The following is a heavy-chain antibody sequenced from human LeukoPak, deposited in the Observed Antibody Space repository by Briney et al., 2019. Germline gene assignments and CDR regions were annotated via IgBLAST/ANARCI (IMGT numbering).Heavy chain of an antibody. J-gene: IGHJ3*02. V-gene: IGHV3-64D*09. CDR1: GFTFSSYA. Sequence: GGSLRLSCSASGFTFSSYAMHWVRQAPGKGLEYVSAISSNGGSTYYADSVKGRFTISRDNSKNTLYLQMSSLRAEDTAVYHCVKDGAHSSGWHGGGAFDIWGQGTMVTVSS. CDR3: VKDGAHSSGWHGGGAFDI. D-gene: IGHD6-19*01. CDR2: ISSNGGST.